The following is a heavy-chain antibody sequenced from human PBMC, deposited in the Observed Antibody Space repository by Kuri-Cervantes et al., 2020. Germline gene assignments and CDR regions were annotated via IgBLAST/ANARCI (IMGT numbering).Heavy chain of an antibody. CDR3: ARDWGVRGVITLDY. CDR2: ISSSSSTI. CDR1: GFTFSSYS. D-gene: IGHD3-10*01. Sequence: GGSLRLSCAASGFTFSSYSMNWVRQAPGKGLEWVSYISSSSSTICYADSVKDRFTISRDSAKNSLYLQMNSLRDEDTAVYYCARDWGVRGVITLDYWGQGTLVTVSS. V-gene: IGHV3-48*02. J-gene: IGHJ4*02.